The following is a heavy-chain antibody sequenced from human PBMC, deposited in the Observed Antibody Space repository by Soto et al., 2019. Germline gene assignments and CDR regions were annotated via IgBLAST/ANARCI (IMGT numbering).Heavy chain of an antibody. Sequence: ASVKVSCKASGGTFSSYAISWVRQAPGQGLEWMGGIIPIFGTANYAQKFQGRVTITADKSTSTAYMELSSLRSEDTAVYYCARDPVVVPANADYYYYYYGMDVWGQGTTVTVSS. CDR1: GGTFSSYA. D-gene: IGHD2-2*01. CDR3: ARDPVVVPANADYYYYYYGMDV. CDR2: IIPIFGTA. V-gene: IGHV1-69*06. J-gene: IGHJ6*02.